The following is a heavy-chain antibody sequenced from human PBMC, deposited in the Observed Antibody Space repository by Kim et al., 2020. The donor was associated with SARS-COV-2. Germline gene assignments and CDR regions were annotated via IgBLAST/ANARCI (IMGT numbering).Heavy chain of an antibody. CDR2: ISHDGSNK. V-gene: IGHV3-30*04. CDR3: ARDNSVAADA. J-gene: IGHJ3*01. D-gene: IGHD2-15*01. CDR1: GFTFSSFA. Sequence: GGSLRLSCVASGFTFSSFAMHWVRQAPGKGLEWVALISHDGSNKYYADSVKGRFTISRDDSKNTLYLQMNSLKPEDTAVYYCARDNSVAADA.